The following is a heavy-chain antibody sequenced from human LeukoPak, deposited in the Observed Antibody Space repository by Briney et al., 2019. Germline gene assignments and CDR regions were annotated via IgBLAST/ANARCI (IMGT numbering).Heavy chain of an antibody. CDR1: GFTISSYT. D-gene: IGHD6-19*01. Sequence: GGSLRLSCAASGFTISSYTMNWVRQAPGKGLEWVAFIRYDGSNKYYADSVKGRFTISRDNSKNTLYLQMNSLRAEDTAVYYCARTREQWQVLDYWGQGTLVTVSS. CDR3: ARTREQWQVLDY. V-gene: IGHV3-30*02. CDR2: IRYDGSNK. J-gene: IGHJ4*02.